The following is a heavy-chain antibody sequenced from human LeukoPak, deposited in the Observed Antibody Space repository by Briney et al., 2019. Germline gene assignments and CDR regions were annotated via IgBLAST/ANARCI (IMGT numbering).Heavy chain of an antibody. CDR3: ATEGKAKGPYYYYGMDV. Sequence: ASVKVSCKVSGYTLTELSMHWVRQAPGKGLEWMGGFDPEDGETIYAQKFQGRVTMAEDTSTDTAYMELSSLRSEDTAVYYCATEGKAKGPYYYYGMDVWGQGTTVTVSS. V-gene: IGHV1-24*01. CDR1: GYTLTELS. D-gene: IGHD4-23*01. J-gene: IGHJ6*02. CDR2: FDPEDGET.